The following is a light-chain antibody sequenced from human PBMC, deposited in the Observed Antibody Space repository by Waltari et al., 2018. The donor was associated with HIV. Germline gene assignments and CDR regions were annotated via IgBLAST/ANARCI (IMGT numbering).Light chain of an antibody. J-gene: IGLJ1*01. CDR2: EVS. V-gene: IGLV2-8*01. CDR3: SSYAGSNNYV. CDR1: RSDVGGYTY. Sequence: QSALTQPPPASGSPGQSVTIPCTGTRSDVGGYTYVSWYQQHPGKAPKLMIYEVSKRPSGVPDRFSGSKSGNTASLTVSGLQAEDEADYYCSSYAGSNNYVFGTGTKVTVL.